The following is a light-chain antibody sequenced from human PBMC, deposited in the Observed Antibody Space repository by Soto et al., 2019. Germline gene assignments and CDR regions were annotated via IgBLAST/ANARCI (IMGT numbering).Light chain of an antibody. Sequence: EIVLTQSPGTLSLSPGERATLSCRASQSVSNNYLAWYQQKPGQARRFLMYGASSRATGTPDRFSGSGSGTDFTLTISRLEPEDYAVYYCQQYGSSPVSFGPGTKVDIK. CDR2: GAS. V-gene: IGKV3-20*01. CDR1: QSVSNNY. CDR3: QQYGSSPVS. J-gene: IGKJ3*01.